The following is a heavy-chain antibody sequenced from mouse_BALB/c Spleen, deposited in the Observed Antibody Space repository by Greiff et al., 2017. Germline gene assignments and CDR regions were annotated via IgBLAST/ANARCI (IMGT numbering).Heavy chain of an antibody. D-gene: IGHD2-1*01. CDR1: GYTFTSYW. Sequence: QVHVKQSGAELAKPGASVKMSCKASGYTFTSYWMHWVKQRPGQGLEWIGYINPSTGYTEYNQKFKDKATLTADKSSSTAYMQLSSLTSEDSAVYYCARCGNHWYFDVWGAGTTVTVSS. CDR2: INPSTGYT. CDR3: ARCGNHWYFDV. V-gene: IGHV1-7*01. J-gene: IGHJ1*01.